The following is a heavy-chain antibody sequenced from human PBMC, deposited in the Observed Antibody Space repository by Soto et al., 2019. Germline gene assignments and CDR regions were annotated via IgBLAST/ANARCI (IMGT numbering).Heavy chain of an antibody. J-gene: IGHJ6*03. CDR2: MNPNSGNT. CDR3: AGGPGSLYYYYMDV. CDR1: GYTFTSYD. D-gene: IGHD6-13*01. V-gene: IGHV1-8*01. Sequence: QVQLVQSGAEVKKPGASVKVSCKASGYTFTSYDINCVRQATGQGLEWMGWMNPNSGNTGYAQKFQGRVTMTRNTSISTAYMELSSLRSEDTAVYYCAGGPGSLYYYYMDVWGKGTTVTVSS.